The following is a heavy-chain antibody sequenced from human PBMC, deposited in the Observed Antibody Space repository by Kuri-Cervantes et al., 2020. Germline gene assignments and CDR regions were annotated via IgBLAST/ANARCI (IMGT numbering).Heavy chain of an antibody. V-gene: IGHV4-4*02. CDR1: GGSISSSNW. D-gene: IGHD3-3*01. CDR2: IYHSGST. CDR3: ARGLSDFWSGYYSYYYYMDV. Sequence: GSLRLSCAVSGGSISSSNWWSWVRQPPGKGLEWIGEIYHSGSTNYNPSLKSRVTISVDKSKNQFSLKLSSVTAADTAMYYCARGLSDFWSGYYSYYYYMDVWGKGTTVPSP. J-gene: IGHJ6*03.